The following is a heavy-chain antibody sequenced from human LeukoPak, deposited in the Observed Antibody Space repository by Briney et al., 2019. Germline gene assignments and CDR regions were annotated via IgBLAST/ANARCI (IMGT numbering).Heavy chain of an antibody. J-gene: IGHJ3*01. CDR2: IYYSGST. Sequence: PSETLSLTCTVSGGSIRSYYWSWIRQPPGKGLEWIGYIYYSGSTNYNPSLKSRVTISVDTSKNQFSLKLSSVTAADTAVYYCARGRGGYSDWGQGTMVTVSS. CDR1: GGSIRSYY. D-gene: IGHD2-2*03. V-gene: IGHV4-59*12. CDR3: ARGRGGYSD.